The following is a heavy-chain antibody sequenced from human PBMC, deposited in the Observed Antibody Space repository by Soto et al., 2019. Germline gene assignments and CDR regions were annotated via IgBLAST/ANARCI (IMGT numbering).Heavy chain of an antibody. J-gene: IGHJ4*02. D-gene: IGHD1-26*01. CDR3: AIKWEDKNFHY. CDR2: IYYSGDT. CDR1: GASISSGDYY. V-gene: IGHV4-30-4*01. Sequence: TSETLSLTCTVSGASISSGDYYWSWIRQPPGKGLEWIGYIYYSGDTYYNPSLQSRVTISVDASKNQFSLKLSSVTAADTAVYYCAIKWEDKNFHYWGQGTLVTVSS.